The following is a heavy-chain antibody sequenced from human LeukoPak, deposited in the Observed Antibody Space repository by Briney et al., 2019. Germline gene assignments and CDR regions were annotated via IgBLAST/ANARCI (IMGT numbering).Heavy chain of an antibody. Sequence: SQTLSLTCTVSGGTISSGGYYWSWIRQHPGKGLEWIGYIYYSGSTYYSPSLKTRVTISVDTSKNQFSLKLNSVTAADTAVYYCAREDSSAWYLDYWGQGTLVTVSP. J-gene: IGHJ4*02. CDR1: GGTISSGGYY. CDR3: AREDSSAWYLDY. D-gene: IGHD6-19*01. V-gene: IGHV4-31*03. CDR2: IYYSGST.